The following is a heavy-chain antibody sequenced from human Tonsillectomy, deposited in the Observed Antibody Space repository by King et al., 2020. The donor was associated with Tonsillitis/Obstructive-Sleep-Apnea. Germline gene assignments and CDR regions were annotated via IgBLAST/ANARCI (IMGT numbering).Heavy chain of an antibody. D-gene: IGHD4-11*01. CDR1: GFNVSSKY. V-gene: IGHV3-53*04. J-gene: IGHJ6*03. Sequence: QLVQSGGGLVQPRGSLRLSCAASGFNVSSKYMSWVRQAPGKGLEWVSVIYGGGSTFYADSVKGRFSISRLKSKNTMKLQMNSLRGEDTAVYYCAARVWMYSYYNYYYYMDVWGKGTTVTVSS. CDR3: AARVWMYSYYNYYYYMDV. CDR2: IYGGGST.